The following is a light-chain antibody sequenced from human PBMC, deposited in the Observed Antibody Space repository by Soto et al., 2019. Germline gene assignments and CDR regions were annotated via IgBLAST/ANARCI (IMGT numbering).Light chain of an antibody. CDR2: GAS. J-gene: IGKJ1*01. V-gene: IGKV3-15*01. CDR3: QQYNNWPRT. CDR1: QSVSSN. Sequence: EIVMTQSPATLSVSPGERATLSCRASQSVSSNLAWYQQKNGQPPRLLIYGASTRDTGIPARFSGIWSGTEFTLPLSRLQSEDFAVYYCQQYNNWPRTFGQGTKVDIK.